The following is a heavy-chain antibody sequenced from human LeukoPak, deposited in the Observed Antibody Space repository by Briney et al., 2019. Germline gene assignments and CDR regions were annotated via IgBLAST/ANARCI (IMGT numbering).Heavy chain of an antibody. CDR1: GYSISSGYY. J-gene: IGHJ4*02. D-gene: IGHD3-22*01. CDR2: ISHSGGT. CDR3: AREGYHYDSSGYYPGRFDY. Sequence: IPSETLPLTCTVSGYSISSGYYWGWIRQPPGKGLEWIGSISHSGGTFYNPSLKSRVTISVDTSKNYFSLKLSSVTAADTAVYYCAREGYHYDSSGYYPGRFDYWGQGTLVTVSS. V-gene: IGHV4-38-2*02.